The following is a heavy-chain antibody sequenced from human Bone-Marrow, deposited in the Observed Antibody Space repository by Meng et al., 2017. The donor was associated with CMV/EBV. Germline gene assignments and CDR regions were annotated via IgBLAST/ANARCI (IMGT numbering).Heavy chain of an antibody. CDR3: ASRRGRRPIGYYYGMDV. CDR1: GFTFSSYW. Sequence: GESLKISCAASGFTFSSYWMHWVRQAPGKGLVWVSRINSDGSSTSYADSVKGRFTISRDNAKNTLYLQMNSLRAEDTAVYYCASRRGRRPIGYYYGMDVWGQGTTVTFSS. D-gene: IGHD3-10*01. CDR2: INSDGSST. J-gene: IGHJ6*02. V-gene: IGHV3-74*01.